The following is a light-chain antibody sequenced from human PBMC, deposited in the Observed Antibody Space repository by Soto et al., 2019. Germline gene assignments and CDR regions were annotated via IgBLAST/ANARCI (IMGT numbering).Light chain of an antibody. CDR2: GAS. V-gene: IGKV1-5*03. CDR3: QQYNSYFFT. CDR1: QSINNW. Sequence: DIQMTQSTSTLSASVGDRVNITCRASQSINNWLAWYQQKPGKAPKLLIYGASDLQTGVPSRFSGSGSGTEFTLTISSLQTDDIATYFCQQYNSYFFTFGPGTKVDVK. J-gene: IGKJ3*01.